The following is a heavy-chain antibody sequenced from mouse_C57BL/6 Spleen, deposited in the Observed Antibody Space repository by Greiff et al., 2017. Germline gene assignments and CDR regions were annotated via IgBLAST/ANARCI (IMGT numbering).Heavy chain of an antibody. J-gene: IGHJ1*03. Sequence: EVQVVESGGGLVQPGGSLSLSCAASGFTFTDYYMSWVRQPPGKALEWLGFIRNKANGYTTEYSASVKGRFTISRDNSQSILYLQMNALRAEDSATYYCARQIYYDYDGHFDVWGTGTTVTVSS. CDR3: ARQIYYDYDGHFDV. D-gene: IGHD2-4*01. V-gene: IGHV7-3*01. CDR2: IRNKANGYTT. CDR1: GFTFTDYY.